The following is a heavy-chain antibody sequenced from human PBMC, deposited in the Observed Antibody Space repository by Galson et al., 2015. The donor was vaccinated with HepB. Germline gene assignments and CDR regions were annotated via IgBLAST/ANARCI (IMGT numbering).Heavy chain of an antibody. CDR1: GFTFSNYG. CDR3: ARWRGAQSEFDH. J-gene: IGHJ4*02. CDR2: LNSGGKT. D-gene: IGHD3-3*01. Sequence: LRLSYAASGFTFSNYGMAWVRQAPGKGLEWVSHLNSGGKTEDAESVKGRFTISRDSSKRTLYLQMNSLRVEDTAIYYCARWRGAQSEFDHWGQGTLVTVSS. V-gene: IGHV3-23*01.